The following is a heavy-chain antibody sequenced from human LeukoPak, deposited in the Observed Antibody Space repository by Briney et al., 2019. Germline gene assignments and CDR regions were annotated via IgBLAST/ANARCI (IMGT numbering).Heavy chain of an antibody. V-gene: IGHV1-69*05. CDR2: IMPLFGTA. CDR3: ARDVHGDHGSGWFDP. J-gene: IGHJ5*02. CDR1: GGTFNNSA. D-gene: IGHD2-21*02. Sequence: ASVKVSCKTSGGTFNNSAISWVRQAPRQGLEWLGGIMPLFGTAGYAQKFQGRVTITKDESTRTVYLELTSLTSDDTAVYYCARDVHGDHGSGWFDPWRQGTLVSVSS.